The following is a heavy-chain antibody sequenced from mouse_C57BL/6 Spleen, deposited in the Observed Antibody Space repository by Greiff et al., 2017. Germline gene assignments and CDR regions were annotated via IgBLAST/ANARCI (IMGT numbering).Heavy chain of an antibody. V-gene: IGHV1-80*01. J-gene: IGHJ2*01. Sequence: QVQLQQSGAELVKPGASVKISCTASGYAFSSYWMNWVKQRPGKGLEWIGEIYPGDGATNYNGKFKGKATMTADKSSSTAYMQLSRLTSEDSAVYYCARGAYWENWGQGTTLTVSS. CDR2: IYPGDGAT. D-gene: IGHD4-1*01. CDR1: GYAFSSYW. CDR3: ARGAYWEN.